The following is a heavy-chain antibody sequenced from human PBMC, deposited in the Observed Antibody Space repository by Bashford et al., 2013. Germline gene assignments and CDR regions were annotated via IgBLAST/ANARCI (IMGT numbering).Heavy chain of an antibody. Sequence: SETLSLTCTVSGGSISSGSYYWSWIRQPAGKGLEWIGRIYTSGSTNYNPSLKSRVAISVDTSKNEFSLKLNSVAAADTAVYYCARSRGVAMIDHWGQGTLVTVSS. CDR2: IYTSGST. CDR1: GGSISSGSYY. V-gene: IGHV4-61*02. D-gene: IGHD5-12*01. CDR3: ARSRGVAMIDH. J-gene: IGHJ4*02.